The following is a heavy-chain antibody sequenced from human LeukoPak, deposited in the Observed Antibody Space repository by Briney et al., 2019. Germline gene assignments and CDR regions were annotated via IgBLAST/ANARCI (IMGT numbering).Heavy chain of an antibody. CDR3: ARDLAVVVPAADPYYYYYMDV. J-gene: IGHJ6*03. Sequence: SQTLSLTCTVSGGSISSGSYYWSWIRQPAGKGLEWIGRIYTSGSTNYNPSLKSRVTISVDTSKNQFSLKLSAVTAADTAVYYCARDLAVVVPAADPYYYYYMDVWGKGTTVTVSS. D-gene: IGHD2-2*01. CDR1: GGSISSGSYY. CDR2: IYTSGST. V-gene: IGHV4-61*02.